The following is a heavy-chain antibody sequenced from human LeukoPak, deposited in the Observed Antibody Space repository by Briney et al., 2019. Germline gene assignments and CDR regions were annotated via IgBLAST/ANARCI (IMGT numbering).Heavy chain of an antibody. Sequence: PGGSLRLPCVASGFTFSRHWMSWVRQVPGRGLEWVANIKQGGSEKYYLDSVKGRFTISRDNAKNSLYLQMISLRAEDTAVYFCAREVITVTFGGLFFDPWGQGTLVTVSS. CDR3: AREVITVTFGGLFFDP. J-gene: IGHJ5*02. CDR1: GFTFSRHW. CDR2: IKQGGSEK. D-gene: IGHD3-16*01. V-gene: IGHV3-7*05.